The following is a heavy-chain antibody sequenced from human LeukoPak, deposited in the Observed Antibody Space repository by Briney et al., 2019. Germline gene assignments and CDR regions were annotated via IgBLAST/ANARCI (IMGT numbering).Heavy chain of an antibody. CDR1: GYTFTDYF. CDR2: INPNSGGT. CDR3: AKWTEGGAFDS. Sequence: ASVKVSCNASGYTFTDYFMHWVRQAPGQGLEWMGWINPNSGGTNYAHKFQGRVTMTRDTSISTAYMELSRLRSDDTAVYYCAKWTEGGAFDSWGQGTMLIVSS. V-gene: IGHV1-2*02. D-gene: IGHD1-26*01. J-gene: IGHJ3*01.